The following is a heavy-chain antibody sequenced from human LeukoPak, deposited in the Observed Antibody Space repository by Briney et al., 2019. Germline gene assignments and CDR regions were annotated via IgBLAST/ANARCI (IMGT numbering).Heavy chain of an antibody. CDR2: IYSSGST. D-gene: IGHD6-6*01. V-gene: IGHV4-4*07. CDR1: GGSISNY. Sequence: SETLSLTCTVSGGSISNYWSWIRQPAGKGLKWIGRIYSSGSTKYSPSLKSRVTMSVDTSKSQFSLNLTSVTAADTAVYYCARDRAARLTSGFDYWGQGTLVTVSS. J-gene: IGHJ4*02. CDR3: ARDRAARLTSGFDY.